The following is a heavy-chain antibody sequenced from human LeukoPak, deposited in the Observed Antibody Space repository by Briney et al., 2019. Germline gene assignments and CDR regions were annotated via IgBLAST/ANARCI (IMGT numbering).Heavy chain of an antibody. CDR2: SSGSGGIT. D-gene: IGHD1-26*01. Sequence: GSLRLSCEASGFTFIRYALIWVRQAPGKGLEWVSGSSGSGGITSYADSVKGRFTISRDNSKNTLYLQMKSLRAEDTALYYCAKGGTESYHYYGMDVWGQGTTVTVSS. V-gene: IGHV3-23*01. J-gene: IGHJ6*02. CDR3: AKGGTESYHYYGMDV. CDR1: GFTFIRYA.